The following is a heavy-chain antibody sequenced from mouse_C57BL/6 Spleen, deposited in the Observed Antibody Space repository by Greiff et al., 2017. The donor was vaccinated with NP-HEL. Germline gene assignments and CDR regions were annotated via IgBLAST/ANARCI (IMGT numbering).Heavy chain of an antibody. J-gene: IGHJ2*01. CDR2: IDPSDSYT. Sequence: VQLQQPGAELVKPGASVKLSCKASGYTFTSYWMQWVKQRPGQGLEWIGEIDPSDSYTNYNQKFKGKATLTVDTSSSTAYMQLSSLTSEDSAVYYCARMDGNYAHYFDYWGQGTTLTVSS. V-gene: IGHV1-50*01. CDR1: GYTFTSYW. CDR3: ARMDGNYAHYFDY. D-gene: IGHD2-1*01.